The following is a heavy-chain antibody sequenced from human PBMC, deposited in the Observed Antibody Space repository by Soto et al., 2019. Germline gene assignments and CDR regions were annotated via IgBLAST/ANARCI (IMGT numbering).Heavy chain of an antibody. CDR3: ARDQTVAGPSNTEH. CDR1: GFSFSSYW. Sequence: GGSLRLSCAASGFSFSSYWMHCVRQAPGEGLVWVSRMSTDGKNIIYADSVKGRFTISRDNAKNTLYLQLNSLRAEDTAVYYCARDQTVAGPSNTEHWGPGTLVNVSS. CDR2: MSTDGKNI. D-gene: IGHD6-19*01. V-gene: IGHV3-74*01. J-gene: IGHJ1*01.